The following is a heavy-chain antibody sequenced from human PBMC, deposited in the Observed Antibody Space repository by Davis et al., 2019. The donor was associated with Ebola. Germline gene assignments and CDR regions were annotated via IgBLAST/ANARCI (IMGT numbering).Heavy chain of an antibody. D-gene: IGHD5-24*01. CDR1: GGTFSSYA. CDR2: EIPIFGKA. V-gene: IGHV1-69*05. Sequence: SVKVSCKASGGTFSSYAIRWLRQAPARGLEWLGGEIPIFGKANYAQKFQGRVTITTDESTSTAYMELSSLRSEDTAVYYCARDRRDGYNKDYYKCGMDGRGQGTTVTVS. CDR3: ARDRRDGYNKDYYKCGMDG. J-gene: IGHJ6*02.